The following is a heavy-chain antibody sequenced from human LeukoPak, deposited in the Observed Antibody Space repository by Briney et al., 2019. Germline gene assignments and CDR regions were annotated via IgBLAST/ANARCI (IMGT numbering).Heavy chain of an antibody. CDR2: INPNSGGT. CDR1: GYTFTGYY. J-gene: IGHJ5*02. Sequence: ASVKVSCKASGYTFTGYYMHWVRQAPGQGLEWMGRINPNSGGTNYAQKFQGRVTMTRDTSISTAYMELSRLRSDDTAVYCCARAMTTVTVNWFDPWGQGTLVTVSS. CDR3: ARAMTTVTVNWFDP. D-gene: IGHD4-17*01. V-gene: IGHV1-2*06.